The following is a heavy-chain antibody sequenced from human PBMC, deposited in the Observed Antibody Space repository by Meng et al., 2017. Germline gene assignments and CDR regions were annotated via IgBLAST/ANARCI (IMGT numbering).Heavy chain of an antibody. V-gene: IGHV3-33*01. Sequence: GESLKISCVASGFTFSSYGMHWVRQAPGKGLEWVAVTWYDGSNKFYADSVKGRFIISRDNSKNSLYLQMNSLRAEDTAVYYCARDGARDSSGYGIDYWGQGTLVTVSS. J-gene: IGHJ4*02. CDR3: ARDGARDSSGYGIDY. CDR1: GFTFSSYG. D-gene: IGHD3-22*01. CDR2: TWYDGSNK.